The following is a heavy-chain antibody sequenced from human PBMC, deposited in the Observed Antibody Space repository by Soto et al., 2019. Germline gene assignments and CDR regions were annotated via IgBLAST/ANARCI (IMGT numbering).Heavy chain of an antibody. CDR3: ARYMDRDDFWRGYNYYYYGMDV. J-gene: IGHJ6*02. D-gene: IGHD3-3*01. Sequence: QVQLQESGPGLVKPSETLSLTCTVSGGSVSSGSYYWSWIRQPPGKGLEWFGYIYYSGSTNYNPSLKSRVTISVDTAKHLIFLQLSSVTAADTDVYYCARYMDRDDFWRGYNYYYYGMDVWGRGTTVTV. CDR2: IYYSGST. CDR1: GGSVSSGSYY. V-gene: IGHV4-61*01.